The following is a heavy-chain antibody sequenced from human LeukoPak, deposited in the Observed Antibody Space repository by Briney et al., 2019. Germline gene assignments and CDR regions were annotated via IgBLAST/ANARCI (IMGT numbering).Heavy chain of an antibody. CDR1: GGSFSGDF. J-gene: IGHJ1*01. V-gene: IGHV4-34*01. Sequence: SETLSLTCAVYGGSFSGDFWSWIRQPPGKGLEWIGEINHSGSTNYNPSLKSRVTISVDTSKNQFSLKLSSVTAADTAVYYCARKLGYCSSTSCSKYFQHWGQGTLVTVSS. CDR2: INHSGST. CDR3: ARKLGYCSSTSCSKYFQH. D-gene: IGHD2-2*01.